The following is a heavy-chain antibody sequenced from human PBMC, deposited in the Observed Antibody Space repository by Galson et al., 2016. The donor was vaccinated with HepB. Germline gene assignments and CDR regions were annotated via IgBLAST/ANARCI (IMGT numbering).Heavy chain of an antibody. Sequence: SLRLSCAASGFTFSSYDMSWVRQAPGKGLEWVSAISGSGGSTYYADSVKGRFTISRDNYKNSLYLQKNSLRAEDRSVFYCEKASTGFNFYYGMEVWSQGTTVTVSS. CDR2: ISGSGGST. CDR3: EKASTGFNFYYGMEV. CDR1: GFTFSSYD. D-gene: IGHD2-2*01. J-gene: IGHJ6*02. V-gene: IGHV3-23*01.